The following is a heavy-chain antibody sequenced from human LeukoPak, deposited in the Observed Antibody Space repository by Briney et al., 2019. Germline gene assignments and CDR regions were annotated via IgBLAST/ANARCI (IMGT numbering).Heavy chain of an antibody. V-gene: IGHV3-30*03. J-gene: IGHJ3*02. Sequence: GGSLRLSCAASGFTFSTYEMNWARQAPGKGLEWVAVISNDGSNKDYADSVKGRFIISRDNSKNTLYLQMNSLRVEDTAVYYCARDRSGIYDAFDIWGQGTMVTVSS. D-gene: IGHD1-14*01. CDR3: ARDRSGIYDAFDI. CDR1: GFTFSTYE. CDR2: ISNDGSNK.